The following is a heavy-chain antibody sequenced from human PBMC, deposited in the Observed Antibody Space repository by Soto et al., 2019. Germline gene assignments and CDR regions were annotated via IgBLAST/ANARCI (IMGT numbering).Heavy chain of an antibody. V-gene: IGHV3-53*01. CDR2: IYSDTVT. CDR1: RLTVSSNY. D-gene: IGHD3-3*01. CDR3: AISGAGYYIV. Sequence: VQLVESGGGLIQPGGSLRLSCAASRLTVSSNYMSWVRQAPGKGLEWVSVIYSDTVTYYADSVKGRFTISRDNSKNTLYLQMNSLRAEDTAMYYCAISGAGYYIVWGQGPLFTVSS. J-gene: IGHJ4*02.